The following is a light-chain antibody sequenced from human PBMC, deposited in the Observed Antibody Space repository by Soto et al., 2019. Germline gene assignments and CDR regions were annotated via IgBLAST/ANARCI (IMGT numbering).Light chain of an antibody. J-gene: IGKJ5*01. V-gene: IGKV1-5*03. CDR3: QQLKSYPIT. Sequence: DIQMTQSPSTLSGSVGDSVTIXXRASQTISSWLAWYQQKPGTAPKIXIYKASTLKRGVPSRFSGSGAGTDFTLTINSLQPEDFATYYCQQLKSYPITFGQGTRLEIK. CDR1: QTISSW. CDR2: KAS.